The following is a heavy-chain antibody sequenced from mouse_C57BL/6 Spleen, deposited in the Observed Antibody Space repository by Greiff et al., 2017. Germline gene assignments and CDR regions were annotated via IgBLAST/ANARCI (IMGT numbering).Heavy chain of an antibody. V-gene: IGHV8-8*01. CDR2: IWWGDDK. J-gene: IGHJ1*03. Sequence: QVTLKESGPGILQPSPTLSLTCSFSGFSLSTFGMGVGWIRQPSGKGLEWLAHIWWGDDKYYNPDLKSQLTISKDTSKNQVFLKIANVDTADTASDCCARMGGLVYFDGWGTGTTVTVSA. CDR3: ARMGGLVYFDG. D-gene: IGHD1-1*02. CDR1: GFSLSTFGMG.